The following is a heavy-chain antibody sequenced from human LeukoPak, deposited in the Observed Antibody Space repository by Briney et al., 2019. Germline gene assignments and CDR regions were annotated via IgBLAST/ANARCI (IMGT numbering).Heavy chain of an antibody. CDR2: IYTNGGA. CDR1: GGSVTSDNYY. J-gene: IGHJ4*02. Sequence: SETLSLTCTVSGGSVTSDNYYWNWIRHPPGKGLEWIGRIYTNGGASYNPSLKSRVTISIDASKNQFSLKLSSVTAADTAVYYCAREPPGYWGQGILVTVSS. V-gene: IGHV4-61*02. CDR3: AREPPGY.